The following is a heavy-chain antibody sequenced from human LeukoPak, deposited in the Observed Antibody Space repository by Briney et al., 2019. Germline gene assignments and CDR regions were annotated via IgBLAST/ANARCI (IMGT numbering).Heavy chain of an antibody. J-gene: IGHJ6*03. V-gene: IGHV3-53*05. CDR1: GFTVSSNY. Sequence: GGSLRLSCAASGFTVSSNYMSWVRQAPGKGLEWVSLIYSGGTTYYADSVKGRFTISRDNSKNTLYLQMNSLRAEDTAVYYCAKDTVKVSTISRVPHYTDVWGKGTTVTISS. CDR3: AKDTVKVSTISRVPHYTDV. CDR2: IYSGGTT. D-gene: IGHD5/OR15-5a*01.